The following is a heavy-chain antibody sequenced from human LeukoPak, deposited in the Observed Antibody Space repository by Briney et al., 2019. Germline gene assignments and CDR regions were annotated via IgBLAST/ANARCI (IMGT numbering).Heavy chain of an antibody. CDR2: INPGGGT. Sequence: PGGSLRLSCVASGFPFRDYGMSWVRQAPGKGLEWVSGINPGGGTRYADSMKGRFTISRDHSKNTLYLQMSSLRAEDTALYFCAKDGLHLWGSYSDSWGQGTLVTVSS. D-gene: IGHD3-16*01. CDR1: GFPFRDYG. J-gene: IGHJ4*02. CDR3: AKDGLHLWGSYSDS. V-gene: IGHV3-23*01.